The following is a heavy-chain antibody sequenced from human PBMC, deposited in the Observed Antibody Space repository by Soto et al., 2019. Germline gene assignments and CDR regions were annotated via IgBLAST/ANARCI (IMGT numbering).Heavy chain of an antibody. V-gene: IGHV3-48*03. J-gene: IGHJ6*02. CDR3: ARDPTIFAPGMDV. D-gene: IGHD3-3*01. CDR2: ISSSGSTI. CDR1: GFTFSSYE. Sequence: PGGSLRLSCAASGFTFSSYEMNWVRQAPGKGLEWVSYISSSGSTIYYADSVKGRFTISRDNAKNSLYLQMNSLRAEDTAVYYCARDPTIFAPGMDVWGQGPRSPSP.